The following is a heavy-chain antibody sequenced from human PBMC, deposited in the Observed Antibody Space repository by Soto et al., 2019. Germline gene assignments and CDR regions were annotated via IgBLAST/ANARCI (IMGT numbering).Heavy chain of an antibody. Sequence: QVQLVQSGAEVKKPGASVKVSCKASGYTFTSYGISWVRQAPGQGLEWMGWISAYNGNTNYAQKLQGRVTMTTDTSTSTAYMELRSLRSDDTAVYYCARDSPTYYYDSSGYPFDYWGQGTLVHLSS. CDR1: GYTFTSYG. CDR3: ARDSPTYYYDSSGYPFDY. D-gene: IGHD3-22*01. V-gene: IGHV1-18*01. CDR2: ISAYNGNT. J-gene: IGHJ4*02.